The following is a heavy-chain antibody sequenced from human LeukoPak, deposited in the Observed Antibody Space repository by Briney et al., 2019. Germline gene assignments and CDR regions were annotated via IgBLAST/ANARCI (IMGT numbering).Heavy chain of an antibody. D-gene: IGHD3-10*01. CDR1: GFTFSSYG. CDR3: AKDRAPSMVRGAYFDY. Sequence: GRSLRLSCAASGFTFSSYGMHWVRQAPGKGLEWVAVISYDGSNKYYADSVKGRFTISRDNSKNTLYLQMNSLRAEDTAVYYCAKDRAPSMVRGAYFDYWGQGTLVTVSS. V-gene: IGHV3-30*18. J-gene: IGHJ4*02. CDR2: ISYDGSNK.